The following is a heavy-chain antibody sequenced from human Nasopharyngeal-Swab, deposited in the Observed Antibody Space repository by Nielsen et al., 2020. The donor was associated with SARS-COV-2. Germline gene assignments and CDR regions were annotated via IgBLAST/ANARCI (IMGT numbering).Heavy chain of an antibody. CDR2: ISAYNGNT. CDR1: GYTFTSYG. V-gene: IGHV1-18*01. J-gene: IGHJ4*02. CDR3: ARDGYCSGGSCSFGY. D-gene: IGHD2-15*01. Sequence: ASVKVSRKASGYTFTSYGISWVRQAPGQGLEWMGWISAYNGNTNYAQKLQGRVTMTTDTSTSTAYMELRSLRSDDTAVYYCARDGYCSGGSCSFGYWGQGTLVTVSS.